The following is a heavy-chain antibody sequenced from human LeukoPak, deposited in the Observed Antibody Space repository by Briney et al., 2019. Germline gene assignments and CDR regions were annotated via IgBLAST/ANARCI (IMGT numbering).Heavy chain of an antibody. J-gene: IGHJ4*02. CDR3: ARDSVFLSGYSHFDY. Sequence: PGGSLRLSCAASGFTFSSYWMHWVRQVPGKGLVWVSHINSDGSSTSYADSVKGRFTISRDNAKNTLYLQMNSLRAEDTAVYYCARDSVFLSGYSHFDYWGQGTLVTVSS. V-gene: IGHV3-74*01. D-gene: IGHD3-3*01. CDR1: GFTFSSYW. CDR2: INSDGSST.